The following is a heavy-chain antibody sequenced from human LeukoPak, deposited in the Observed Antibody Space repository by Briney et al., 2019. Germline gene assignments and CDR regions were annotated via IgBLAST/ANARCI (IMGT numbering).Heavy chain of an antibody. D-gene: IGHD3-10*01. V-gene: IGHV1-18*01. CDR1: GYTFTSYG. CDR2: ISVYKGNT. J-gene: IGHJ5*02. CDR3: ARDLGGSGSYKGWFDP. Sequence: ASVKVSCKASGYTFTSYGISWVRQAPGQGLEWMGWISVYKGNTNYAQKLQGRVTMTTDTSTSTAYMELRSLRSDDTAVYYCARDLGGSGSYKGWFDPWGQGTLVTVSS.